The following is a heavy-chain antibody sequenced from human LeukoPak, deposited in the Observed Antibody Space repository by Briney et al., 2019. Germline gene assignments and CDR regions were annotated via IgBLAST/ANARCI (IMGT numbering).Heavy chain of an antibody. D-gene: IGHD5-18*01. V-gene: IGHV1-18*01. CDR1: GYTFTSYG. Sequence: ASVKVSCKASGYTFTSYGISWVRQAPGQGLEWMGWISAYNGNTNYAQKLQGRVTMTTDTSTSTAYMELRSLRSDDTAAYYCARDPGIQLWLLGYYGMDVWGQGTTVTVSS. J-gene: IGHJ6*02. CDR2: ISAYNGNT. CDR3: ARDPGIQLWLLGYYGMDV.